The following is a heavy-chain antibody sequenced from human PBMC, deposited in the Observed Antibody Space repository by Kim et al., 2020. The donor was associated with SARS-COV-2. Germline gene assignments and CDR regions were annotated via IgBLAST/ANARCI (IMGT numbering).Heavy chain of an antibody. D-gene: IGHD5-18*01. CDR2: ISSSRSTI. V-gene: IGHV3-48*03. CDR1: GFTFSSYE. CDR3: ARGGQLWMYYYYYGMDV. Sequence: GGSLRLSCAASGFTFSSYEMNWVRQAPGKGLEWVSYISSSRSTIYYADSVKGRFTISRDNAKNSLYLQMNSLRAEDTAVYYCARGGQLWMYYYYYGMDVWGQGTTVTVSS. J-gene: IGHJ6*02.